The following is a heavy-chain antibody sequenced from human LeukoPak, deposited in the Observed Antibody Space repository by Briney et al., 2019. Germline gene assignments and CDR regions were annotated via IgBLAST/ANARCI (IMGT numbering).Heavy chain of an antibody. V-gene: IGHV3-30*18. CDR2: ISYDGSNK. D-gene: IGHD3-10*01. CDR1: GFTFSSYG. Sequence: GGSLRLSCAASGFTFSSYGMHWVRQAPGKGLEWVAVISYDGSNKYYADSVKGRFTISRDNSKNTLYLQMNSLRAEDTAVYYCAKEGNSGPPADVWGQGTTVTVSS. CDR3: AKEGNSGPPADV. J-gene: IGHJ6*02.